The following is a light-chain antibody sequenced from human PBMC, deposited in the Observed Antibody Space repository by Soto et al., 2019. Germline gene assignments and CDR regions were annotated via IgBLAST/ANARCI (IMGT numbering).Light chain of an antibody. CDR3: QQYNNWPFS. J-gene: IGKJ5*01. CDR2: DIS. V-gene: IGKV3-15*01. CDR1: QSINSY. Sequence: MTQSPSSLSASIGNRVTITCRASQSINSYLNWYQLKRGQPPRLLSDDISTRATCVPARFSGSGSWTECTLTSSGLQSEDFALYFCQQYNNWPFSFVQGTRLEIK.